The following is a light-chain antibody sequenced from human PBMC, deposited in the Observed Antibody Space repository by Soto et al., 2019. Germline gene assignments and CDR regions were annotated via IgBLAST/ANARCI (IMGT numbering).Light chain of an antibody. V-gene: IGKV1-5*03. J-gene: IGKJ1*01. CDR2: ETS. CDR1: QSISSP. CDR3: QQFNGFGSWT. Sequence: DIQMTQSPSTLSASVGDRVSIICRASQSISSPMAWYQQEPGKAPRLLIYETSTLQRGVPSRFSGSASGTEFTLTISSLQPDDFATYYCQQFNGFGSWTFGQGTKVEIK.